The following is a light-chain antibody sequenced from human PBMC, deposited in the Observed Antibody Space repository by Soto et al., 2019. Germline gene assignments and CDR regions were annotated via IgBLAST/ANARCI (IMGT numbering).Light chain of an antibody. CDR2: DES. V-gene: IGKV3-11*01. CDR1: QTVSSF. CDR3: QHRSTWPLT. J-gene: IGKJ4*01. Sequence: EIVLTQSPGTLSLSPGESAILSCRASQTVSSFLAWYQQKPGQDPRLLIFDESNRATGIPARFSGSGSGTDFTLTIRSLEPEEFAVYYCQHRSTWPLTFGGWTKVDLK.